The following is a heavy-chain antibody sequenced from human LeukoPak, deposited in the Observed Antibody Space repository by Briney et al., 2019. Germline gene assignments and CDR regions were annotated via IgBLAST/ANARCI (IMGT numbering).Heavy chain of an antibody. D-gene: IGHD3-10*01. CDR3: ASSSLWFGETSFDY. CDR1: GYTFTGYY. Sequence: ASVKVSCKASGYTFTGYYMHWVRQAPGQGLEWMGWINPNSGGTNYAQKFQGRVTMTRDTSISTAYMELSRLRSDDTAVYYCASSSLWFGETSFDYWGQGTLVTVSS. V-gene: IGHV1-2*02. J-gene: IGHJ4*02. CDR2: INPNSGGT.